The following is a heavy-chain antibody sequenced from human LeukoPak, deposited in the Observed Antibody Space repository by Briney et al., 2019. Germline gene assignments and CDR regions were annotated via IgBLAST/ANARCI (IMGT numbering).Heavy chain of an antibody. J-gene: IGHJ4*02. CDR2: FDPEDGET. CDR3: ATLATLWFGEYLGDY. D-gene: IGHD3-10*01. CDR1: GYTLTELS. V-gene: IGHV1-24*01. Sequence: ASVKVSCKVSGYTLTELSMHWVRQAPGKGLEWMGGFDPEDGETIYAQKFQGRVTMAEDTSTDTAYMELSSLRSEDTAVYYCATLATLWFGEYLGDYWGQGTLVTVSS.